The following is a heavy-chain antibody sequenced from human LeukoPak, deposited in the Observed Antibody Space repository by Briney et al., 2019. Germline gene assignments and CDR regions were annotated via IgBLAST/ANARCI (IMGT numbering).Heavy chain of an antibody. CDR2: INPNSGGT. CDR3: ARGSARFGEFDFDY. CDR1: GYTLTAYY. D-gene: IGHD3-10*01. J-gene: IGHJ4*02. Sequence: ASVKVSCKASGYTLTAYYMHWVRQAPGQGLEWMGWINPNSGGTNYPQKFQGRVTMTRDTSISTAYMELSSLRSDDTAVYYCARGSARFGEFDFDYWGQGTLVTVSS. V-gene: IGHV1-2*02.